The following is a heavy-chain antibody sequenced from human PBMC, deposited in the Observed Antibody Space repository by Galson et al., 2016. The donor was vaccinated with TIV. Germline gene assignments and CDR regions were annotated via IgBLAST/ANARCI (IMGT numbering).Heavy chain of an antibody. CDR3: ARDKASGIGVVADY. V-gene: IGHV3-30-3*01. J-gene: IGHJ4*02. CDR2: VPYDGSNK. Sequence: SLRLSCAASGFTFTDYAIHWVRHAPGKGLEWVAVVPYDGSNKFYADSVKGRFTISRDDSNSTLYLQMKSLRPEDTAIYYCARDKASGIGVVADYWGQGTLVTVSS. CDR1: GFTFTDYA. D-gene: IGHD2-15*01.